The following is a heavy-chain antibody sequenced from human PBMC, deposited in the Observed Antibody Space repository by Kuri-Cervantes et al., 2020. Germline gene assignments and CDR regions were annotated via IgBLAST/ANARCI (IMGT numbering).Heavy chain of an antibody. CDR2: ISGSGGST. CDR3: ARDGEWDAFDI. Sequence: GESLKISCAASGFTFSSYWMHWVRQAPGKGLEWVSAISGSGGSTYYADSVKGRFTISRDNAKNSLYLQMNSLRAEDTAVYYCARDGEWDAFDIWGQGTMVTVSS. J-gene: IGHJ3*02. V-gene: IGHV3-48*01. CDR1: GFTFSSYW. D-gene: IGHD2-8*01.